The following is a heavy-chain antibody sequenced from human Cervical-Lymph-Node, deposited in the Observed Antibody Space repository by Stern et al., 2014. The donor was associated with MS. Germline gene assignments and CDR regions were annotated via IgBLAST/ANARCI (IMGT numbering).Heavy chain of an antibody. CDR3: ARGSGTAYDLRGDY. V-gene: IGHV1-2*02. Sequence: QVQLMQSGAEAKAPGASMKVSCRASGYIFTDYYLHWGRQAPGQGLEWLGWINPNSGGTNYAQNFQGRVTMTRDTSISTAYMELRWLGYADTAVYYCARGSGTAYDLRGDYWGQEPWSPSPQ. CDR2: INPNSGGT. CDR1: GYIFTDYY. D-gene: IGHD3-3*01. J-gene: IGHJ4*01.